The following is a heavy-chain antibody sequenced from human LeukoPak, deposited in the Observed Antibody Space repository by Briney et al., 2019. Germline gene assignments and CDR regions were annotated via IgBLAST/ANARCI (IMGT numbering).Heavy chain of an antibody. CDR3: ATTYYYDSSGYYYDNDY. CDR2: IYTSGST. Sequence: PSETLSLTCTVSGGSISSYYWSWIRQPAGKGLEWIGRIYTSGSTNYNPSLKSRVTISVDTSKNQFSLKLSSVTAADTAVYYCATTYYYDSSGYYYDNDYWGQGTLVTVSS. CDR1: GGSISSYY. D-gene: IGHD3-22*01. J-gene: IGHJ4*02. V-gene: IGHV4-4*07.